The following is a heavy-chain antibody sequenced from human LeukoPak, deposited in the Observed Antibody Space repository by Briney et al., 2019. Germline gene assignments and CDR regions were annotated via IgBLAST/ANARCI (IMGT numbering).Heavy chain of an antibody. J-gene: IGHJ6*03. CDR1: GFTFSSYW. Sequence: GGSLRLSCAASGFTFSSYWMTWVRQLPGKGPEWVANIRQDESERYFTISRDNAKKSVYLHMSSLRAEDTALYYCARLSAYYYGSYFYYYMDVWGKGTTVTVSS. CDR2: IRQDESER. D-gene: IGHD3-10*01. V-gene: IGHV3-7*01. CDR3: ARLSAYYYGSYFYYYMDV.